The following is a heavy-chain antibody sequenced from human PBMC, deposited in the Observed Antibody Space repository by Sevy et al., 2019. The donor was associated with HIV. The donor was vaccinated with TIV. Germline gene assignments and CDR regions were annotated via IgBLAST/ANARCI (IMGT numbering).Heavy chain of an antibody. CDR3: AGEFSNNVRSPFSYVMDV. J-gene: IGHJ6*02. Sequence: ASVKVSCKASGGTFSNYAISWVRQASGQGLEWMGGIIPIFGTANYAQKFQGRVTITADESTSTAYMELSSLKSEDTAVYYCAGEFSNNVRSPFSYVMDVWGQGTTVTVSS. CDR1: GGTFSNYA. CDR2: IIPIFGTA. D-gene: IGHD4-4*01. V-gene: IGHV1-69*13.